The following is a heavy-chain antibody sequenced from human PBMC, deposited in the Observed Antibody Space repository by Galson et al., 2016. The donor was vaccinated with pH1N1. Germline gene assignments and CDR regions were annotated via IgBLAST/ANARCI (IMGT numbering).Heavy chain of an antibody. CDR1: GFTFKNYW. CDR3: ARGRNDYGDYEPLDF. D-gene: IGHD4-17*01. J-gene: IGHJ4*02. Sequence: GSLRLSCAASGFTFKNYWIHWVRQVPGKGLVWVSRIKTDGNNTDYADSVKGRFTISRDNAKNTLYLHMSSLRAEDTAVYYCARGRNDYGDYEPLDFWGQGTLVTVSS. CDR2: IKTDGNNT. V-gene: IGHV3-74*01.